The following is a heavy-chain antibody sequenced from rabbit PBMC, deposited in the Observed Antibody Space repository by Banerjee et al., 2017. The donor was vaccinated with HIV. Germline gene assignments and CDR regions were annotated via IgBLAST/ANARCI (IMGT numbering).Heavy chain of an antibody. V-gene: IGHV1S43*01. CDR1: GFSFSSYYY. Sequence: QSLEESGGDLVKPGASLTLTCTASGFSFSSYYYMCWVRQAPGKGLELIACIYTSSGSTWYASWAKGRFTISKSTSLNTVTLQMTNLTAADTATYFCARSYAGYGYGNYYFVLWGPGTLVTVS. CDR3: ARSYAGYGYGNYYFVL. CDR2: IYTSSGST. D-gene: IGHD6-1*01. J-gene: IGHJ4*01.